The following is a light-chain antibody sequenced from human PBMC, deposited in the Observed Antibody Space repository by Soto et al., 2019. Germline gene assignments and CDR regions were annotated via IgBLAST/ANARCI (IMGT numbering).Light chain of an antibody. Sequence: QSVLTQPPSASGSPGQSVTISCTGTKNDIGVYDFVSWYQHHPGKAPRLIIYEVVQRPSGVPDRFSGSKSGNTASLTVSGLQAADEADYFCKSYAGSNTYVFGRGTNSPS. CDR2: EVV. CDR3: KSYAGSNTYV. J-gene: IGLJ1*01. CDR1: KNDIGVYDF. V-gene: IGLV2-8*01.